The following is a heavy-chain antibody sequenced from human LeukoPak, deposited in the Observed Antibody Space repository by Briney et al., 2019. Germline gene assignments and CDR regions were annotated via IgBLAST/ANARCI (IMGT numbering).Heavy chain of an antibody. D-gene: IGHD3-10*01. V-gene: IGHV4-34*01. J-gene: IGHJ4*02. Sequence: SETLSLTCAVYGGSFSGYYWSWIRQPPGKGLEWIGEINHSGSTNYNPSLKSRVTISVDTSKNQFSLKLSSVTAADTAVYYCARGRDYCGSGPNDYWGQGTLVTVSS. CDR3: ARGRDYCGSGPNDY. CDR2: INHSGST. CDR1: GGSFSGYY.